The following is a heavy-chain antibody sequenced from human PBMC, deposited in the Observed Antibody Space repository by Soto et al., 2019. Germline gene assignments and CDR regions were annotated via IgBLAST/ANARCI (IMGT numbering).Heavy chain of an antibody. CDR3: GRARWVQVGGDY. CDR2: IKQDGSEK. Sequence: GGSLRLSCAASGFTFNTYSMNWVRQAPGKGLEWVANIKQDGSEKYYVDSVKGRFTITRDNAKNSVYLQLNSLRAEDTAVYYCGRARWVQVGGDYWGQGVLVTVSS. J-gene: IGHJ4*02. D-gene: IGHD1-1*01. CDR1: GFTFNTYS. V-gene: IGHV3-7*05.